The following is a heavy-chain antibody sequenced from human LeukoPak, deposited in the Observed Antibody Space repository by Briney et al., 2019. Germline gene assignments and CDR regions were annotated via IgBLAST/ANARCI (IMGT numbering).Heavy chain of an antibody. D-gene: IGHD3-3*01. J-gene: IGHJ4*02. CDR3: ATFPSYDFWSGYYGGFDY. CDR1: GGSISSSNW. Sequence: PSETLSLTCAVSGGSISSSNWWSWVRQPPGKGLEWIGEIYHSGSTNYNPSLKSRVTISVDKSKNQFSLKLSSVTAADTAVYYCATFPSYDFWSGYYGGFDYWGQGTLVTVSS. CDR2: IYHSGST. V-gene: IGHV4-4*02.